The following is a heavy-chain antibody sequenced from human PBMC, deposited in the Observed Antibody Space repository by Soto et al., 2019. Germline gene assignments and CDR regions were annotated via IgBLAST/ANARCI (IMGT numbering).Heavy chain of an antibody. D-gene: IGHD2-2*01. CDR3: ASLPGFPSAMTLDS. CDR1: GDSISSSRYH. V-gene: IGHV4-39*01. Sequence: QLQLQESGPGLVRPSETLSLTCTVSGDSISSSRYHWGWIRQAPGRGLEWVGSFRYSENTAYRPSLQSQSATAVGTSKNQVSLKLASVTAADTDVYDCASLPGFPSAMTLDSWGQGTLVTVSS. J-gene: IGHJ4*02. CDR2: FRYSENT.